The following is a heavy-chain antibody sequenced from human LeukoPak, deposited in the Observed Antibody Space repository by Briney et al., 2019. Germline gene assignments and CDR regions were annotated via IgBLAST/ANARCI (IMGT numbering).Heavy chain of an antibody. Sequence: SETLSLTCTVSGGSISSSSYYWGWIRQPPGKGLEWIGSIYYSGSTYYNPSLKSRVTISVDTSKNQFSLKLSSVTAADTAVYYCARRVEDFSYYYMDVWGKGTTVTVSS. J-gene: IGHJ6*03. CDR2: IYYSGST. V-gene: IGHV4-39*07. D-gene: IGHD5-24*01. CDR1: GGSISSSSYY. CDR3: ARRVEDFSYYYMDV.